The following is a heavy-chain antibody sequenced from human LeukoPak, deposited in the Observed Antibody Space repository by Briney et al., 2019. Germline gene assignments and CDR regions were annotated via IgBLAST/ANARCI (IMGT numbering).Heavy chain of an antibody. CDR1: GGTFSSYA. V-gene: IGHV1-69*04. CDR2: IIPILGIA. Sequence: SVKVSCKASGGTFSSYAISWVRQAPGQGLEWMGRIIPILGIANYAQKFQGRVTITADKSTSTAYMELSSLRSEDTAVYYCARDREGYSSSRSGVSYYYYGMDVWGQGTTVTVSS. D-gene: IGHD6-13*01. J-gene: IGHJ6*02. CDR3: ARDREGYSSSRSGVSYYYYGMDV.